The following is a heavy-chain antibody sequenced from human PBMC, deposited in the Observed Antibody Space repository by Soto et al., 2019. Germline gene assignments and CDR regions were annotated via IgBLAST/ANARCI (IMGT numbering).Heavy chain of an antibody. J-gene: IGHJ4*02. V-gene: IGHV4-39*01. D-gene: IGHD2-15*01. CDR3: ARLYCSGGSCYFDY. CDR2: IYYSGST. CDR1: GGSISSSSYY. Sequence: SETLSLTCTVSGGSISSSSYYWGWIRQPPGKGLEWIGSIYYSGSTYYNPSLKSRVTISVDTSKNQFSLKLSSVTAADTAVYYCARLYCSGGSCYFDYWGQGTLVTVSS.